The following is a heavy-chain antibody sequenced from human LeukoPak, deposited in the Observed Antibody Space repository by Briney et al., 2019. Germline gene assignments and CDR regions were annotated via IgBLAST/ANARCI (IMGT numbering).Heavy chain of an antibody. D-gene: IGHD5-18*01. CDR3: ARDLGLDTTMIFFDY. CDR1: GYTFTSFG. CDR2: ISAYNGNT. Sequence: ASVKVSCTASGYTFTSFGISWVRQAPGQGPEWMGWISAYNGNTNYVQKFQGRVTMTTDTSTNTAYMELRSLTSDDTAVYYCARDLGLDTTMIFFDYWGQGTVVTVSS. V-gene: IGHV1-18*01. J-gene: IGHJ4*02.